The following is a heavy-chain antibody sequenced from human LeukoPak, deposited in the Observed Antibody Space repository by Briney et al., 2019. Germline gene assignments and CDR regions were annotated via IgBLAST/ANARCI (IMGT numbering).Heavy chain of an antibody. Sequence: GGSLRLSCAASGFTFSSYAMHWVRQAPGKGLEWVAVISYDGSNKYYADSVKGRFTISRDNSKNTLYLQMNGLRAEDTAVYYCAKSRWGTSSGPFDYWGQGTLVTVSS. CDR1: GFTFSSYA. J-gene: IGHJ4*02. CDR2: ISYDGSNK. D-gene: IGHD6-19*01. CDR3: AKSRWGTSSGPFDY. V-gene: IGHV3-30*04.